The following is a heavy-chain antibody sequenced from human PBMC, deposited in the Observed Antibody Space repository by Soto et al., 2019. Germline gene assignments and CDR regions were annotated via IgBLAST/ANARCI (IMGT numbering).Heavy chain of an antibody. V-gene: IGHV4-39*01. CDR1: FDWIISTDFY. CDR3: ARHSLALRKNNWFDP. Sequence: SEPLSLSCTASFDWIISTDFYWCWVRQCPGQCLVWIGSILYVGSSYYNPPLKSRVTMSVDTSKNQFSLRLRSVTAADTALYFCARHSLALRKNNWFDPWGQGIMVT. D-gene: IGHD3-3*02. CDR2: ILYVGSS. J-gene: IGHJ5*02.